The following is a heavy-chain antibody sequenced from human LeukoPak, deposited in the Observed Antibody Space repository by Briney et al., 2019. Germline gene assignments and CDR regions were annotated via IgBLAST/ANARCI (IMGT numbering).Heavy chain of an antibody. Sequence: GGSLRLSCAASGFTFSTYGMHWVRQAPGKGLEWVAVITYDGSDKYADSVKGRFTISRDNSKNTLYLQMNSLRAEDTAVYYCARDNSHSNIWSTRGNAFDIWGQGTMVIVSS. J-gene: IGHJ3*02. CDR2: ITYDGSDK. V-gene: IGHV3-30*03. D-gene: IGHD6-13*01. CDR1: GFTFSTYG. CDR3: ARDNSHSNIWSTRGNAFDI.